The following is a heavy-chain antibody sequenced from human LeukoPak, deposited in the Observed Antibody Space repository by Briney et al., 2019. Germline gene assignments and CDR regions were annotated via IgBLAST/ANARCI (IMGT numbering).Heavy chain of an antibody. CDR1: GFTFNSYG. J-gene: IGHJ4*02. V-gene: IGHV3-33*01. D-gene: IGHD4-11*01. CDR3: ARGLPPVMKYYFDY. Sequence: GGSLRLSCAASGFTFNSYGMHWVRQAPGKGLEWVAVMWYDGSNKYYADSVKGRFTISRDDSKNTLYLQTNSLRAEDTAMYYCARGLPPVMKYYFDYWGQGTLVTVSS. CDR2: MWYDGSNK.